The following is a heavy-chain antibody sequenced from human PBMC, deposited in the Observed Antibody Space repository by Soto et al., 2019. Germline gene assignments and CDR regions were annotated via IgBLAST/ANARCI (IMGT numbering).Heavy chain of an antibody. CDR1: GYTFITSYY. Sequence: QVQLVQSGAEVKKPGASVKLSCKASGYTFITSYYTHWVRQAPGQGLEWMGIINPTGTMTKYSERFQGRLTMTRDTFTSTDYMELSTLTSEDTAVYFCARDTGYDHDAFDIWGQGTMVTVSS. J-gene: IGHJ3*02. D-gene: IGHD5-12*01. CDR3: ARDTGYDHDAFDI. V-gene: IGHV1-46*01. CDR2: INPTGTMT.